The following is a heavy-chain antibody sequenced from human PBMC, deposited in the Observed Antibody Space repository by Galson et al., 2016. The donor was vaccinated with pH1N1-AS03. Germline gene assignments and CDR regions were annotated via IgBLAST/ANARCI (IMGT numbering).Heavy chain of an antibody. CDR1: EFSFGVYG. D-gene: IGHD2-15*01. CDR3: ARSPGYCSAGSCSDQGYFDY. J-gene: IGHJ4*02. CDR2: TDWNSGTI. V-gene: IGHV3-9*01. Sequence: SLRLSCAASEFSFGVYGMGWVRQAPGKGLEWVSGTDWNSGTIDYTDSVKGRFTISRDNAKNSLYLQMNSLRAEDTALYYCARSPGYCSAGSCSDQGYFDYWGPGTLVTVSS.